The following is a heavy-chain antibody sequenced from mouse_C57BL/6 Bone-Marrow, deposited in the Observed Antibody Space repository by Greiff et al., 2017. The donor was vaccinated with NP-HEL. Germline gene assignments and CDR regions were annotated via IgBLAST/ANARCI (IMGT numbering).Heavy chain of an antibody. D-gene: IGHD1-1*01. CDR2: IYPGSGST. CDR1: CYTFTSYW. V-gene: IGHV1-55*01. CDR3: AREDYGSSLFDY. J-gene: IGHJ2*01. Sequence: QVQLQQPGAELVKPGASVKMSCKASCYTFTSYWITWVKQRPGQGLEWIGDIYPGSGSTNYNEKFKSKATLTVDTSSSTAYMQLSSLTSEDSAVYYCAREDYGSSLFDYWGQGTTLTVSS.